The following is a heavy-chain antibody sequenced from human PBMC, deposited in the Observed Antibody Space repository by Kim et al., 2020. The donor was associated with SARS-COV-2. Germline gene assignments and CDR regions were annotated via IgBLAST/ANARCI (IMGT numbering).Heavy chain of an antibody. D-gene: IGHD3-22*01. CDR3: TRREYDSSGFYYEGYYYGMVV. CDR2: IRSKASNYAT. V-gene: IGHV3-73*01. Sequence: GGSLRLSCAASGFTVSGSAMHWVRQASGKGPEWVGRIRSKASNYATKYAASVKGRFTISRDDSKNTAYLQMNSLKIEDTAVYYCTRREYDSSGFYYEGYYYGMVVWGQGTTVTVSS. J-gene: IGHJ6*02. CDR1: GFTVSGSA.